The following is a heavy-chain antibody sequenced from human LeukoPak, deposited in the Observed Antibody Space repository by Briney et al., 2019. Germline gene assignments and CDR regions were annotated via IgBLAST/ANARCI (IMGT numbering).Heavy chain of an antibody. V-gene: IGHV3-23*01. D-gene: IGHD3-22*01. CDR3: APYYYDSSGY. J-gene: IGHJ4*02. Sequence: GESLRLSCAASGFTFSTYAMSWVRQAPGKGLEWVSLISGSGGSTYYADSVKGRFTISRDNSKNTLYLQMNSLRAEDTAVYYCAPYYYDSSGYRGQGTLVTVSS. CDR2: ISGSGGST. CDR1: GFTFSTYA.